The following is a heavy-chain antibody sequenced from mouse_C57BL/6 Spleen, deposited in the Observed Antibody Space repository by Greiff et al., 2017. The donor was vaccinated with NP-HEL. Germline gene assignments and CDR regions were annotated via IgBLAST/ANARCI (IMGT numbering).Heavy chain of an antibody. CDR2: IDPSDSET. J-gene: IGHJ1*03. V-gene: IGHV1-52*01. CDR1: GYTFTSYW. D-gene: IGHD1-1*01. Sequence: VKLSCKASGYTFTSYWMHWVKQRPIQGLEWIGNIDPSDSETHYNQKFKDKATLTVDKSSSTAYMQLSSLTSEDSAVYYCARGDYGSSYRYFDVWGTGTTVTVSS. CDR3: ARGDYGSSYRYFDV.